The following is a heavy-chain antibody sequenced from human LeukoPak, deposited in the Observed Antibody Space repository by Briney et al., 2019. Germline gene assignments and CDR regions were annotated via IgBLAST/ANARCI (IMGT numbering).Heavy chain of an antibody. J-gene: IGHJ4*02. V-gene: IGHV1-2*06. CDR2: INLNSGGI. Sequence: GASVKLSCKSSGYTSTGYYLNWVRQAPGQGLEWMGRINLNSGGINYAQNFQGRVTMTRDTSISTAYMELNRLRFDDTAVYYCAREDFDYWGQGTLVTVSS. CDR1: GYTSTGYY. CDR3: AREDFDY.